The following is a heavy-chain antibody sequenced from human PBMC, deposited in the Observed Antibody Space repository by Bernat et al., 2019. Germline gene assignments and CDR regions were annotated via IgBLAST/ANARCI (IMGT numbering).Heavy chain of an antibody. J-gene: IGHJ6*02. Sequence: QVQLVESGGGVVQPGRSLRLSCAASGFTFSSYGMHWVRQAPGKGLEWVAVISYDGSNKYYADSVKGRFTISRDNSKNTLYLQMNSLRAEDTAVYYCAKDRVTIFGVVTPQYYYGMDVWGQGTTVTVSS. V-gene: IGHV3-30*18. CDR3: AKDRVTIFGVVTPQYYYGMDV. CDR2: ISYDGSNK. D-gene: IGHD3-3*01. CDR1: GFTFSSYG.